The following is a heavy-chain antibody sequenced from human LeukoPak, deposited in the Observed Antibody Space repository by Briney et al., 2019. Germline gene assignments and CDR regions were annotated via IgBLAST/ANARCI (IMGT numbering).Heavy chain of an antibody. D-gene: IGHD6-13*01. CDR3: ARDSGISWYFDS. CDR1: GFTFSSYE. V-gene: IGHV3-48*03. J-gene: IGHJ4*02. CDR2: ISSSGGSI. Sequence: GGSLRVSCAASGFTFSSYEMNWVRQAPGKGLEWVSYISSSGGSIYYADSVKGRFAMSRDNAKNSLYLQMNSLRDEDTAVYYCARDSGISWYFDSWGQGTLVTVSS.